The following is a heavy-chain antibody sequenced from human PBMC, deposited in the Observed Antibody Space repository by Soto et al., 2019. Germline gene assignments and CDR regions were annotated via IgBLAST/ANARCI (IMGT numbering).Heavy chain of an antibody. CDR3: ATQRRITIFGVVKIPPAGMDV. CDR2: IYSGGGT. J-gene: IGHJ6*02. D-gene: IGHD3-3*01. Sequence: EVQLVESGGGLIQPGGSLRLSCAASGFTVSSNYMSWVRQAPGKGLEWVSVIYSGGGTYYADSVKGRFTISRDNSKNTLYLQMNSLRAEDTAVYYCATQRRITIFGVVKIPPAGMDVWGQGTTVTVSS. CDR1: GFTVSSNY. V-gene: IGHV3-53*01.